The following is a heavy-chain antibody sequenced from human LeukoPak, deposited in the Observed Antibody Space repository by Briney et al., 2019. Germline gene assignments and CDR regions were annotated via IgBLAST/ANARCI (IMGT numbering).Heavy chain of an antibody. V-gene: IGHV4-34*01. Sequence: PSETLSLTCAAYGGSFSGYYWSWIRQPPGKGLEWIGEINHSGSTNYNPSLKSRVTISVDTSKNQFSLKLSSVTAADTAVYYCARGLAAYYFDYWGQGTLVTVSS. CDR3: ARGLAAYYFDY. J-gene: IGHJ4*02. CDR1: GGSFSGYY. CDR2: INHSGST. D-gene: IGHD6-13*01.